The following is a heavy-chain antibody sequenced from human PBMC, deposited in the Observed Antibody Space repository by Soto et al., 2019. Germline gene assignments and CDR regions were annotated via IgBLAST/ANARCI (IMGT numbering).Heavy chain of an antibody. Sequence: ASVKVSCKASGYTFTSYGISWVRQAPGQGLEWMGWISAYNGNTNYAQKLQGRVTMTTDTSTSTAYMELRSLRSDDTAVYYCARDVFTMVRGAIDYWGQGTLVTVSS. CDR3: ARDVFTMVRGAIDY. J-gene: IGHJ4*02. D-gene: IGHD3-10*01. CDR2: ISAYNGNT. CDR1: GYTFTSYG. V-gene: IGHV1-18*01.